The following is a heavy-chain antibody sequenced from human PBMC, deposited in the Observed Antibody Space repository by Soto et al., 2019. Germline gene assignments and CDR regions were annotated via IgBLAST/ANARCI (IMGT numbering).Heavy chain of an antibody. J-gene: IGHJ5*02. Sequence: ASVKVSCKAIGYSFTSHYMHWVRQAPGQGLEWMGTIYPGGVNIGYAQKFKGRVTMTRDTSTSTVYMELNSLTSEDTAVYYCARDQIWHELVGWFGPWGKGPRVTVP. V-gene: IGHV1-46*03. CDR1: GYSFTSHY. D-gene: IGHD3-9*01. CDR3: ARDQIWHELVGWFGP. CDR2: IYPGGVNI.